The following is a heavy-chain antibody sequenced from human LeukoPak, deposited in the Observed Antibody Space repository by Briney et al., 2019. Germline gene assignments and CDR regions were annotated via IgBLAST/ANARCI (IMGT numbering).Heavy chain of an antibody. Sequence: SETLSLTCTVSGGSISTKYWSWIRQSPGKGLEWIGYIYYSGSTNYNPSLKSRVTISVDTSKNQFSLKLRSVTAADTAVYYCARQEGIVGATVDYWGQGTLVTVSS. V-gene: IGHV4-59*01. CDR3: ARQEGIVGATVDY. J-gene: IGHJ4*02. CDR1: GGSISTKY. CDR2: IYYSGST. D-gene: IGHD1-26*01.